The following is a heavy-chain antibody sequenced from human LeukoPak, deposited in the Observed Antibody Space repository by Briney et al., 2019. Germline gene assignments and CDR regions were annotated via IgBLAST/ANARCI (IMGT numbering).Heavy chain of an antibody. CDR2: INHSGCT. Sequence: PSETLSLTCTVSGGSISSYYWSWIRQPPGKGLEWIGEINHSGCTNYNPSLKSRVTISVDTSKNQFSLKLSPVTAADTAVYYCARGLSIAAAGIVPFFDYWGQGTLVTVSS. CDR3: ARGLSIAAAGIVPFFDY. CDR1: GGSISSYY. J-gene: IGHJ4*02. V-gene: IGHV4-34*01. D-gene: IGHD6-13*01.